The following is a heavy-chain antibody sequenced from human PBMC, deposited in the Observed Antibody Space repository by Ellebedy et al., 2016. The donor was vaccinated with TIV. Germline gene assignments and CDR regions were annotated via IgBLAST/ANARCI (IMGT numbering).Heavy chain of an antibody. CDR3: ARALGGGDCY. Sequence: GESLKISXAASGFTFSSYWMHWVRQAPGKGLVWVSRIHSDGKTTDYADSVKGRFTISRDNAKNTLYLQMNSLRAEDTAVYYCARALGGGDCYWGQGTLVTVSS. V-gene: IGHV3-74*01. D-gene: IGHD2-21*02. CDR2: IHSDGKTT. J-gene: IGHJ4*02. CDR1: GFTFSSYW.